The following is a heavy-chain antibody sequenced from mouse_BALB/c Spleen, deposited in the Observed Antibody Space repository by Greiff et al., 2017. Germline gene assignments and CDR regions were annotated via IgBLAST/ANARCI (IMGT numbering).Heavy chain of an antibody. CDR1: GYAFSSSW. Sequence: VQLVESGPELVKPGASVKISCKASGYAFSSSWMNWVKQRPGQGLEWIGRIYPGDGDTNYNGKFKGKATLTADKSSSTAYMQLSSLTSVDSAVYFCARGEYDAPEWYFDVWGAGTTVTVSS. CDR2: IYPGDGDT. V-gene: IGHV1-82*01. J-gene: IGHJ1*01. CDR3: ARGEYDAPEWYFDV. D-gene: IGHD2-14*01.